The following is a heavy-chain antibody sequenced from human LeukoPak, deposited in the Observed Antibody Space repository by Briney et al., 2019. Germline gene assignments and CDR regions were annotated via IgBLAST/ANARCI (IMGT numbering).Heavy chain of an antibody. J-gene: IGHJ4*02. CDR1: GYTFTNYL. V-gene: IGHV1-46*01. CDR3: ARGLGSVSYYGY. CDR2: INPSGGTA. D-gene: IGHD3-10*01. Sequence: ASVKVSCKASGYTFTNYLIHWVRQAPGQGLEWVGIINPSGGTATYAPKLQGRVTMTRDTSTSTVYMELSSLRSEDTAVYYCARGLGSVSYYGYWGQGTLVTVSS.